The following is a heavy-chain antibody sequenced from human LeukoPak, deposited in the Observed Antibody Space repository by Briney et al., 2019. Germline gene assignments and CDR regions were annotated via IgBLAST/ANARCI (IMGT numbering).Heavy chain of an antibody. Sequence: GGSLRLSCVVSGFTSSTHAMTWVRQAPGKGLERVSDISGPGGTTNYAASVKGRFTISRDNSKNTLFLQMNSLRAEDTAVYYCARDPGVIPVHYMDVWGKGTTVIVPS. CDR1: GFTSSTHA. CDR3: ARDPGVIPVHYMDV. CDR2: ISGPGGTT. D-gene: IGHD4-23*01. J-gene: IGHJ6*03. V-gene: IGHV3-23*01.